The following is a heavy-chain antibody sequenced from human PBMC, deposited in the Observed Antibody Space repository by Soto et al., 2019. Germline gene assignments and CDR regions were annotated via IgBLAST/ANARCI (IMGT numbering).Heavy chain of an antibody. CDR3: AGSVVVPSTMSYFDY. V-gene: IGHV5-51*01. D-gene: IGHD2-15*01. J-gene: IGHJ4*02. CDR1: GYSFSNYW. Sequence: EVQLVQSGAEVKKPGESLKISCKGSGYSFSNYWIAWLRQMPGKGLEWMGIIFPADSDTKYSPSFQGQVTISADKSISTAYLQWSSLKASDTAMYYCAGSVVVPSTMSYFDYWGQGSLVTVSS. CDR2: IFPADSDT.